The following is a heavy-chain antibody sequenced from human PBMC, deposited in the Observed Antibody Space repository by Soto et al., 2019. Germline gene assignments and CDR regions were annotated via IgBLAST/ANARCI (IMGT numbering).Heavy chain of an antibody. D-gene: IGHD2-2*01. Sequence: QVQLQQWGAGLLKPSETLSLTCAVYGGSFSGYYWSCIHQPPGKGLEWIGEINHSGSTNYNPSLKSRVTISVDTSKNQFSLKLSSVTAADTAVYYCARGRIVVVPAAIKNWFDPWGQGTLVTVSS. J-gene: IGHJ5*02. CDR1: GGSFSGYY. CDR3: ARGRIVVVPAAIKNWFDP. V-gene: IGHV4-34*01. CDR2: INHSGST.